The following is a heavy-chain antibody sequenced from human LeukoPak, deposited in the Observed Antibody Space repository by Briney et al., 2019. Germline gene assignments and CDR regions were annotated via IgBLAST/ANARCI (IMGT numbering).Heavy chain of an antibody. CDR3: AREGGNVFDI. CDR1: GGSISSGGYY. Sequence: TLSLTCTVSGGSISSGGYYWSWIRQPPGKGLEWIGYIYHSGSTYYNPSLKSRVTISVDRSKNQFSLKLSSVTAADTAVYYCAREGGNVFDIWGRGTMVTVSS. J-gene: IGHJ3*02. CDR2: IYHSGST. D-gene: IGHD4-23*01. V-gene: IGHV4-30-2*01.